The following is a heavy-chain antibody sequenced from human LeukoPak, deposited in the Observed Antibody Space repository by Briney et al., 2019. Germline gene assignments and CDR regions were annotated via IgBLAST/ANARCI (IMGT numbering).Heavy chain of an antibody. V-gene: IGHV3-11*01. CDR1: GFIFSDYY. CDR3: ARDIEAAGLFLDY. J-gene: IGHJ4*02. Sequence: GGSLRLSCAASGFIFSDYYMAWIRQAPGKGLECVSYISIGATTIYYADSVKGRFTISRDNAKNSLYLQMNSLRAEDTAVYYCARDIEAAGLFLDYWGQGSLVTVSS. CDR2: ISIGATTI. D-gene: IGHD6-13*01.